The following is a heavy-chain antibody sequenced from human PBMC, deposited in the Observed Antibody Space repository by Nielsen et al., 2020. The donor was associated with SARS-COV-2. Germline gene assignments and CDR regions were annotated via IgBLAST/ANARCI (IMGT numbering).Heavy chain of an antibody. V-gene: IGHV3-74*03. J-gene: IGHJ3*01. CDR1: GFPFNNYW. CDR3: AREWTGLAPRPGAFDL. Sequence: GGSLRLSCAASGFPFNNYWMHWVRQSPGKGPVWISRIDSDGTRTTYADSVKGRFTISRDNSKNMVSLQMNTLRAEDTAVYYCAREWTGLAPRPGAFDLWGPGTMVTVSS. D-gene: IGHD3/OR15-3a*01. CDR2: IDSDGTRT.